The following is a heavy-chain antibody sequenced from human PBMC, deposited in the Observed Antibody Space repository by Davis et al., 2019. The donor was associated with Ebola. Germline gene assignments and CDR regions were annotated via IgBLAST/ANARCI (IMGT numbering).Heavy chain of an antibody. CDR3: ARSQIATAGGLHDY. CDR2: ISSSSGYT. Sequence: GESLKISCAASGFTFSDYYMSWIRQAPGKGLEWVSYISSSSGYTNYADSVKGRFTISRDNAKNSLYLQMNSLRSEDTAVYYCARSQIATAGGLHDYWGQGTLVTVSS. CDR1: GFTFSDYY. D-gene: IGHD6-25*01. J-gene: IGHJ4*02. V-gene: IGHV3-11*06.